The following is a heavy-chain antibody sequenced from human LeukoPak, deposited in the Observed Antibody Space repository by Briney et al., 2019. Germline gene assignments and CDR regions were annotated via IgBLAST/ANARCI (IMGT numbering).Heavy chain of an antibody. Sequence: GGSLRLSCAASGFTFSSYWMSWVRQAPGKGLGWVANIKQDGSEKYYVDSVKGRFTISRDNAKNSLYLQMNSLRAEDTAVYYCARDQGYSSGWLFDYWGQGTLVTVSS. V-gene: IGHV3-7*01. CDR1: GFTFSSYW. D-gene: IGHD6-19*01. CDR3: ARDQGYSSGWLFDY. J-gene: IGHJ4*02. CDR2: IKQDGSEK.